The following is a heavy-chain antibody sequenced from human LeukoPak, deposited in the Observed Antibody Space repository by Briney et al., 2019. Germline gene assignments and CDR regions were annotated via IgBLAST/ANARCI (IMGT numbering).Heavy chain of an antibody. J-gene: IGHJ4*02. CDR1: GYTFTGYY. CDR2: MNPNSGNT. CDR3: ARIHLGTLFY. Sequence: ASVKVSCKASGYTFTGYYRHWVRQAPGQGLEWMGWMNPNSGNTGYAQKFQGRVTMTRNTSISTAYMELSSLRSEDTAVYYCARIHLGTLFYWGQGTLVTVSS. V-gene: IGHV1-8*02. D-gene: IGHD7-27*01.